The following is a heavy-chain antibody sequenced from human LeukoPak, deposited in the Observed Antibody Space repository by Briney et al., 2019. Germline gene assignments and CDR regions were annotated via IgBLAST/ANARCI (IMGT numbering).Heavy chain of an antibody. D-gene: IGHD3-22*01. CDR1: GGTFSSYA. J-gene: IGHJ3*02. CDR2: IIPILGIA. CDR3: ASSRDSSGSDAFDI. Sequence: GASVKVSCKASGGTFSSYAISWVRQAPGQRLERMGRIIPILGIANYAQKFQGRVTITADKSTSTAYMELSSLRSEDTAVYYCASSRDSSGSDAFDIWGQGTMVTVSS. V-gene: IGHV1-69*04.